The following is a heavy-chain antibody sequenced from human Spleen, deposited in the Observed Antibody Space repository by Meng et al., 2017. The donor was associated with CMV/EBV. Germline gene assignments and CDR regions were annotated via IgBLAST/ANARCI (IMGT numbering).Heavy chain of an antibody. J-gene: IGHJ6*02. CDR1: GFTFSSYD. D-gene: IGHD3-10*01. Sequence: GESLKISCAASGFTFSSYDMHWVRQATGKRLEWVSGIGAAGDTYYPGSVKGRFTISRDNSKNTLYLQMNSLRAEDTAVYYCAKDQGPMGESLYGGYYYYYGMDVWGQGTTVTVSS. CDR2: IGAAGDT. V-gene: IGHV3-13*01. CDR3: AKDQGPMGESLYGGYYYYYGMDV.